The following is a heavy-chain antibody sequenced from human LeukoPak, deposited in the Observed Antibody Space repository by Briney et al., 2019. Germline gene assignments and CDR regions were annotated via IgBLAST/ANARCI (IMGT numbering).Heavy chain of an antibody. CDR3: ARGGLYAHGGINFDY. CDR2: IYHSGST. Sequence: SETLSLTCAVSGGSISSGGYSWSWIRQPPGKGLEWIGYIYHSGSTYYSPSLKSRVTISVDRSKNQFSLKLSSVTAADTAVYYCARGGLYAHGGINFDYWGQGTLVTVSS. V-gene: IGHV4-30-2*01. D-gene: IGHD3-16*01. CDR1: GGSISSGGYS. J-gene: IGHJ4*02.